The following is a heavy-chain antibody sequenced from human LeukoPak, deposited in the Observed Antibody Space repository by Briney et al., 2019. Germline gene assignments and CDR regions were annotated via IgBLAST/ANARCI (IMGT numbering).Heavy chain of an antibody. D-gene: IGHD2-8*01. CDR2: IQYDGSNE. CDR3: AKDRCSNGVGCYYYYTDV. V-gene: IGHV3-30*02. Sequence: GGSLRLSCAASRFSFSSYGMHWVRQAPGKGLDWVAYIQYDGSNEQYADSVKGRFSISRDSSKNTLYLQMNSLRAEDTAVYYCAKDRCSNGVGCYYYYTDVWGKGTTVTISS. CDR1: RFSFSSYG. J-gene: IGHJ6*03.